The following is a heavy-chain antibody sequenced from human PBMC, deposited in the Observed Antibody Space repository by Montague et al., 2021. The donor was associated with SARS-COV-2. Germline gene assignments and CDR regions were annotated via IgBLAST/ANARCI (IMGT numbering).Heavy chain of an antibody. Sequence: TLSLTCTVSGGSISSGGYYWSWIRQHPGKGLELIVYLYYSGSTYYNPSLKSRVTILVDMSKNQFSPKLSSVTAADTALYYCAIDGYSNSGFDSWGQGTLVTVSS. CDR2: LYYSGST. V-gene: IGHV4-31*03. CDR3: AIDGYSNSGFDS. D-gene: IGHD4-11*01. J-gene: IGHJ5*01. CDR1: GGSISSGGYY.